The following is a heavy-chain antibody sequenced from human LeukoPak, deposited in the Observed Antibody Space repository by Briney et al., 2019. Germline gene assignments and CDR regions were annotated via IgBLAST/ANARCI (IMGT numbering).Heavy chain of an antibody. CDR1: GFSFSSYA. CDR3: AKDQGSGLGSYSWGYFDY. V-gene: IGHV3-23*01. J-gene: IGHJ4*02. D-gene: IGHD3-10*01. CDR2: ISSSGGST. Sequence: GGSLRLSCAASGFSFSSYAMSWVRQAPGKGLEWASGISSSGGSTVYTDSVKGRFTISRDNFKNTVFLQMSSLRAGDTAVYYCAKDQGSGLGSYSWGYFDYWGRGTLVTVSS.